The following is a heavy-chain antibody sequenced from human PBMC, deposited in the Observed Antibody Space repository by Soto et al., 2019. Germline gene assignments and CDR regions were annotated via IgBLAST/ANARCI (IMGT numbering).Heavy chain of an antibody. V-gene: IGHV4-59*12. D-gene: IGHD2-2*02. CDR3: ARDPVVPAAIRGASWFDP. J-gene: IGHJ5*02. CDR2: IYYTGTT. CDR1: GGSINDFF. Sequence: SETLSLTCTVSGGSINDFFWSWIRQAPGKGLEWIGYIYYTGTTNYNPSLKSRVTISVDTSKNQFSLKLSSVTAADTAVYYCARDPVVPAAIRGASWFDPWGQGTLVTVSS.